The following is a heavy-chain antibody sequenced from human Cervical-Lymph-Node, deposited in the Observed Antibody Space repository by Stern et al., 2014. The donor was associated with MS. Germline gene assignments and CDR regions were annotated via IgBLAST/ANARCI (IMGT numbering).Heavy chain of an antibody. CDR1: GYKFSIYW. V-gene: IGHV5-51*01. Sequence: EEQLVESGAELIRPGESLKISCKGSGYKFSIYWIAWVRQMPGKGLEWMGIIYPGDPENRYSPSFKGQVTMSADKSTSTAYLQWSSLNASDTAMYFCARQTTAWASDVWGQGTLVTVSS. CDR2: IYPGDPEN. D-gene: IGHD1-14*01. CDR3: ARQTTAWASDV. J-gene: IGHJ4*02.